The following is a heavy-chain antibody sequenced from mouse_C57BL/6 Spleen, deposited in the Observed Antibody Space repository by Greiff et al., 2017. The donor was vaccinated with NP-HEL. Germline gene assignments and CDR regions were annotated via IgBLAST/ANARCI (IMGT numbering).Heavy chain of an antibody. CDR3: ARYSGRNYYGSSFDY. CDR1: GFTFTDYY. J-gene: IGHJ2*01. CDR2: IRNKANGYTT. D-gene: IGHD1-1*01. V-gene: IGHV7-3*01. Sequence: EVQVVESGGGLVQPGGSLSLSCAASGFTFTDYYMSWVRQPPGKALEWLGFIRNKANGYTTEYSASVKGRFTISRDNSQSILYRQMNALRAEDSATYYCARYSGRNYYGSSFDYWGQGTTLTVSS.